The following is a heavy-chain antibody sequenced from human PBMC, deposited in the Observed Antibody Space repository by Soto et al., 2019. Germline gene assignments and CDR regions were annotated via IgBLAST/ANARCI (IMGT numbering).Heavy chain of an antibody. D-gene: IGHD6-13*01. CDR1: GFTFSVSG. CDR3: TKTELPSRNWSPWFDY. V-gene: IGHV3-73*01. Sequence: GGSLRLSCAASGFTFSVSGVHWVRQAPGKGLEWVGRIRSKSNNYATVYAPSVKGRFTISRDDSNNTAFLQMNSLKTEDTAVYYCTKTELPSRNWSPWFDYWGQGTLVTVSS. J-gene: IGHJ5*01. CDR2: IRSKSNNYAT.